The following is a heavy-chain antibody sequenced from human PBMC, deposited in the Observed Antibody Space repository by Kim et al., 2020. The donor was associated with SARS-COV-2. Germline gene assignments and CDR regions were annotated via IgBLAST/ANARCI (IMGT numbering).Heavy chain of an antibody. CDR3: ARGPSYGGRPDYFDY. J-gene: IGHJ4*02. D-gene: IGHD4-17*01. CDR2: IKQDGSEK. V-gene: IGHV3-7*04. Sequence: GGSLRLSCAAFGLTFRNNWMGWVRQAPGKGLEWVAHIKQDGSEKHYVDSVRGRFTISRDDAKNSLYLQMNTLRAEDTGLYYCARGPSYGGRPDYFDYWGQGTLVSVSS. CDR1: GLTFRNNW.